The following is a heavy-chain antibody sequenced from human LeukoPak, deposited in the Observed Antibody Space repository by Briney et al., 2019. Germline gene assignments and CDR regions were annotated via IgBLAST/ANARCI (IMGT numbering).Heavy chain of an antibody. D-gene: IGHD6-13*01. V-gene: IGHV3-30*03. Sequence: GGSLRLSCAASGFTFSSYGMHWVRQAPGKGLEWVAVISYDGSNKYYADSVKGRFTISRDNSKNTLYLQMNSLRAEDTAVYYCARDNRIAAAGTLGSSGYWGQGTLVTVSS. J-gene: IGHJ4*02. CDR2: ISYDGSNK. CDR3: ARDNRIAAAGTLGSSGY. CDR1: GFTFSSYG.